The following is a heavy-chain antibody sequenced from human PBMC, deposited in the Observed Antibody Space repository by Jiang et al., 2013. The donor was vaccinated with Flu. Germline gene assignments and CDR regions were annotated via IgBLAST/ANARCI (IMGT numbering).Heavy chain of an antibody. Sequence: PGLLKPSETLSLTCTVSGGSISSSSYYWGWIRQPPGKGLEWIGSIYYSGSTYYNPSLKSRVTISVDTSKNQFSLKLSSVTAADTAVYYCARGPTLRFLPPGFDYWGQGTLVTVSS. CDR2: IYYSGST. D-gene: IGHD3-3*01. CDR3: ARGPTLRFLPPGFDY. V-gene: IGHV4-39*01. J-gene: IGHJ4*02. CDR1: GGSISSSSYY.